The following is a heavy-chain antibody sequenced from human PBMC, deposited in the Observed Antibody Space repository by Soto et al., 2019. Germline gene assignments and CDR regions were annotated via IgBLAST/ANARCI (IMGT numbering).Heavy chain of an antibody. CDR2: IYYSGST. V-gene: IGHV4-39*01. J-gene: IGHJ4*02. CDR3: ARQRRMYYYGSGSYYFDY. D-gene: IGHD3-10*01. CDR1: GGSISSSSYY. Sequence: QLQLQESGPGLVKPSETLSLTCTVSGGSISSSSYYWGWIRQPPGKGLEWIGSIYYSGSTYYNPSLKSRVTISVDTFKHQFSLKLCSVTAADTAVYYCARQRRMYYYGSGSYYFDYWGQGTLVTVSS.